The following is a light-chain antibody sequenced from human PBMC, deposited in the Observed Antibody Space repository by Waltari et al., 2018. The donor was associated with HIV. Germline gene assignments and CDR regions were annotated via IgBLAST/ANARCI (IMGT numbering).Light chain of an antibody. J-gene: IGLJ3*02. CDR2: DVS. CDR1: SSNVGASNY. V-gene: IGLV2-11*01. CDR3: CSSALNFTWV. Sequence: QSALTQPRSVSGSPGQSVTISCAGASSNVGASNYLTWYQHHPDKAPKLQIYDVSKRPSGVPDRFSGSKSGNTASLTISGLQAEDEADYYCCSSALNFTWVFGGGTKVTVL.